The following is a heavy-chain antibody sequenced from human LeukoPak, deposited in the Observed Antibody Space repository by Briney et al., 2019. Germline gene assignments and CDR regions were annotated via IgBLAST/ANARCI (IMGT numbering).Heavy chain of an antibody. CDR1: GYSISSGYY. CDR3: AMAHGISDSSGTWEDAFDI. CDR2: IYHSGST. J-gene: IGHJ3*02. D-gene: IGHD3-22*01. V-gene: IGHV4-38-2*01. Sequence: PSETLSLTCAVSGYSISSGYYWGWIRQPPGTGLDWIGSIYHSGSTYYNPSLRSRLTISLDTSKKQLSLKLSPVTAADTAVYYWAMAHGISDSSGTWEDAFDIWGQGTMVTVSS.